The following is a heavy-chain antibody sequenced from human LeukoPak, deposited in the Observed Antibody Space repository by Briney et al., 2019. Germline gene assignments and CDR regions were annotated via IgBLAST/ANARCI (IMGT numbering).Heavy chain of an antibody. V-gene: IGHV3-33*01. D-gene: IGHD2-2*01. CDR3: ERDLGGYCSSTSCYPLSDYFDY. CDR2: IWYDGSNK. CDR1: GFTFSSYG. J-gene: IGHJ4*02. Sequence: GGSLRLSCAASGFTFSSYGMHWVRQAPGKGLEWVAVIWYDGSNKYYVDSVKGRFTISRDNSKNTLDLQMNSLRAEDTAVYYCERDLGGYCSSTSCYPLSDYFDYWGQGTLVTVSS.